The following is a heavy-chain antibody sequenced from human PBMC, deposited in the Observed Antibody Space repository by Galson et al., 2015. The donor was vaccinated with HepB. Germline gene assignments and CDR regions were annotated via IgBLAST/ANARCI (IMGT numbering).Heavy chain of an antibody. CDR3: ATGYQLLFDYYYYGMDV. D-gene: IGHD2-2*01. CDR1: EYTLTELS. J-gene: IGHJ6*02. CDR2: FDPEDGGT. Sequence: SVKVSCKVSEYTLTELSMHWVRQAPGKGLEWMGGFDPEDGGTIYAQKFQGRVTMTEDTSTDTAYMELSSLRSEDTAVYYCATGYQLLFDYYYYGMDVWGQGTTVTVSS. V-gene: IGHV1-24*01.